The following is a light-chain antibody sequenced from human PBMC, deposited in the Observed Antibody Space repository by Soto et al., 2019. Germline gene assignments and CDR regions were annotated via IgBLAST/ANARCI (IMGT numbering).Light chain of an antibody. CDR2: GNS. V-gene: IGLV1-40*01. J-gene: IGLJ2*01. Sequence: QSVLTQPPSVSGAPGQRVTISCTGSSSNIGAGYDVHWYQQLPGTAPKLLIYGNSHRPSGVPDRFSGSKSGTSASLAITGLQAEDEADYYCQSYDSSVSKVVFGGGTKLTVL. CDR1: SSNIGAGYD. CDR3: QSYDSSVSKVV.